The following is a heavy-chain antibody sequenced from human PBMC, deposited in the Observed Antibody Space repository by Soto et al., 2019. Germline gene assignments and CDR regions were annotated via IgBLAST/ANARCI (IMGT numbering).Heavy chain of an antibody. CDR1: GFTFSNAW. D-gene: IGHD5-12*01. V-gene: IGHV3-15*07. J-gene: IGHJ4*02. Sequence: EVQLVESGGGLVKPGGSLRLSCAASGFTFSNAWMNWVRQAPGKGLEWVGRIKSKTDGGTTDYAAPVKGRFTISRDDSKNTLYLQMNSLKTEDTAVYYCTSRHLYSGYDPAPGAAAGTYFIEDYWGQGTLVTVSS. CDR3: TSRHLYSGYDPAPGAAAGTYFIEDY. CDR2: IKSKTDGGTT.